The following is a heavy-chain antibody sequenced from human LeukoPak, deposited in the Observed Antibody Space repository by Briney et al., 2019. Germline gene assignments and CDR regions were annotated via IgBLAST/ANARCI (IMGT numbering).Heavy chain of an antibody. CDR1: GFTFSSYA. J-gene: IGHJ4*02. Sequence: GGSLRLSCAASGFTFSSYAMSWVRQAPGEGLEWVSAVSGSGGSTYYADSVKGRFTISRDNSKNTLYLQMNSLRAEDTAVYYCAKDEGIVVVPATIDYWGQGTLVTVSS. V-gene: IGHV3-23*01. D-gene: IGHD2-2*01. CDR3: AKDEGIVVVPATIDY. CDR2: VSGSGGST.